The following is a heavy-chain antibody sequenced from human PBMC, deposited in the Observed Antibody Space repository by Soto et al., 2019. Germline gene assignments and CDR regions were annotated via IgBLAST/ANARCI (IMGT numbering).Heavy chain of an antibody. CDR2: INQDGSEK. J-gene: IGHJ6*02. CDR1: GFTFSNYW. CDR3: ASSPYPSYYYYGLDV. Sequence: GGSLRLSCAASGFTFSNYWMSWVRQAPGKGLEWVANINQDGSEKYYVDSVKGRFTISRDNAKNSLYLRMNSLRAEDTAVYYCASSPYPSYYYYGLDVWGQGTTVTVSS. V-gene: IGHV3-7*03.